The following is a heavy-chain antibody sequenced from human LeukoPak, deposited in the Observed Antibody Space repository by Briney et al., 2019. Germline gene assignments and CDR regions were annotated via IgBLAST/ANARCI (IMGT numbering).Heavy chain of an antibody. D-gene: IGHD3-22*01. CDR2: INHSGST. J-gene: IGHJ4*02. V-gene: IGHV4-34*01. CDR1: GGSFSGYY. CDR3: AGYYYDSSGPYFYFDY. Sequence: PSETLSLTCAVYGGSFSGYYWSWIRQPPGKGLEGIGEINHSGSTNYNPSLKSRVTISVDTSKNQFSLKLSSVTAADTAVYYCAGYYYDSSGPYFYFDYWGQGTLVTVSS.